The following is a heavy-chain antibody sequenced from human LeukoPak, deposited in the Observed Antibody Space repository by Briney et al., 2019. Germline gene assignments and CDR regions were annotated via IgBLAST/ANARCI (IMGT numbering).Heavy chain of an antibody. D-gene: IGHD5-18*01. V-gene: IGHV3-23*01. Sequence: GGSLRLSCAASGFTFSSYAMSWVCQAPGKGLEWVSAISGSGGSTYYADSVKGRFTISRDNSKNTLYLRMNSLRGEDTAVYYCARRYSYGPFDYWGQGTLVTVSS. J-gene: IGHJ4*02. CDR1: GFTFSSYA. CDR2: ISGSGGST. CDR3: ARRYSYGPFDY.